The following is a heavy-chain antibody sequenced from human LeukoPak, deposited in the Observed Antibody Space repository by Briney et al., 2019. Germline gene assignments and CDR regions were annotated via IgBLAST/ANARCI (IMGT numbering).Heavy chain of an antibody. V-gene: IGHV3-30-3*01. CDR2: ISGDGSGK. CDR3: AREIGSSGWAGFFDY. Sequence: QPGRSLRLSCAASGFTLSSNPMHWVRQAPGKGLEWVAVISGDGSGKSDADSVKGRFTVSRDNSKNTLYLQMNSLRTEDTAVYYCAREIGSSGWAGFFDYWGQGTLVTVSS. D-gene: IGHD6-19*01. CDR1: GFTLSSNP. J-gene: IGHJ4*02.